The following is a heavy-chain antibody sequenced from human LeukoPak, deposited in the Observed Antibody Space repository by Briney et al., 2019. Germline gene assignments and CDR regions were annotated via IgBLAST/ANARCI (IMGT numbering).Heavy chain of an antibody. Sequence: SQTLSLTCTVSGGSISSGGYYWSWIRQHPGKGLEWIGYIYYSGSTYYNPSLKSRVTISVDTSKNQFSLKLSSVTAADTAVYYCARFRTNGSGSYFYNWFDPWGQGTLVTVSS. CDR3: ARFRTNGSGSYFYNWFDP. V-gene: IGHV4-31*03. J-gene: IGHJ5*02. CDR1: GGSISSGGYY. CDR2: IYYSGST. D-gene: IGHD3-10*01.